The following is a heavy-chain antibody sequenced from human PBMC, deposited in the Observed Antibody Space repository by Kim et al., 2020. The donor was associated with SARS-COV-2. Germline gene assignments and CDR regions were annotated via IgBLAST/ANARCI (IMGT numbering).Heavy chain of an antibody. V-gene: IGHV3-13*01. D-gene: IGHD3-22*01. Sequence: PGSVKGRFTISRENAKNSLYLQMNSLRAGDTAVYYCARGGYYDSSGYPDYWGQGTLVTVSS. CDR3: ARGGYYDSSGYPDY. J-gene: IGHJ4*02.